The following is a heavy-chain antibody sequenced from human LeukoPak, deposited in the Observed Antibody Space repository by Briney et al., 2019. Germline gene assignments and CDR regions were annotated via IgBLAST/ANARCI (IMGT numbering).Heavy chain of an antibody. Sequence: GGSLRLSCAASGFSFVAYSMHWVRQAPGKGLEWVAVMSYDETKKHYADSVKGRFTVSRDNSKNTLYLDMDSLTDDDTAVYYCARDEEAGGLDVWGQGTTVTVSS. CDR2: MSYDETKK. CDR1: GFSFVAYS. J-gene: IGHJ6*02. V-gene: IGHV3-30-3*01. CDR3: ARDEEAGGLDV. D-gene: IGHD3-10*01.